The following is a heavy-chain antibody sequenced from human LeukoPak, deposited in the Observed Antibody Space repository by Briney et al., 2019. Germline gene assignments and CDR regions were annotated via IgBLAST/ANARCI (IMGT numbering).Heavy chain of an antibody. J-gene: IGHJ4*02. CDR2: IYYSGST. D-gene: IGHD3-22*01. Sequence: SETLSLTCTVSGGSISSYYWSWIRQPPGKGLEWIGYIYYSGSTSYNPSLKSRITISVDTSKNQFSLKLSSVTAADTAVYYCAREDYYDSSGYYQYWGQGTLVTVSS. CDR1: GGSISSYY. CDR3: AREDYYDSSGYYQY. V-gene: IGHV4-59*01.